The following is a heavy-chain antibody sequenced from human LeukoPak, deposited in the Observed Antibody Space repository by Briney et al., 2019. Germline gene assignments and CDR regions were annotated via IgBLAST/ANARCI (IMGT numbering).Heavy chain of an antibody. CDR1: GYTFTGYY. J-gene: IGHJ3*02. V-gene: IGHV1-2*02. D-gene: IGHD3-22*01. Sequence: ASVKVSCKASGYTFTGYYMHWVRQAPGQGLEWMGWINPNSGGTNYAQKFQGRVTMTRDTSISTAYMELSRLRSDDTAVYYCARDDSSGYLEEAASDIWGQGTMVTVSS. CDR3: ARDDSSGYLEEAASDI. CDR2: INPNSGGT.